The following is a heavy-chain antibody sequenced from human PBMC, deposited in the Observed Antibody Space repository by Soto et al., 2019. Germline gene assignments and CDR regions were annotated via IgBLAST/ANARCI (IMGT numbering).Heavy chain of an antibody. CDR1: GSTFSSYA. Sequence: QVQLVQSGAEVKKPGSSVKVSCKASGSTFSSYAISWVRQAPGQGLEWMGGIIPIFGTANYAQKFQGRVTITADESTSPAYMELSSLRSEDTAVYYCARDGGVYDYSPFDYWGQGTLVTVSS. J-gene: IGHJ4*02. D-gene: IGHD4-4*01. V-gene: IGHV1-69*12. CDR2: IIPIFGTA. CDR3: ARDGGVYDYSPFDY.